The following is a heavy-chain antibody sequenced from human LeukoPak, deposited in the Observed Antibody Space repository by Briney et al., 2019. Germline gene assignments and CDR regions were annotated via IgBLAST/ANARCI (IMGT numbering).Heavy chain of an antibody. CDR2: ISGSGAST. J-gene: IGHJ4*02. D-gene: IGHD1-26*01. Sequence: GGSLRLSCITSGFTFSTNAMSWVRQAPGKGLEWISGISGSGASTYYADSVTGRFTISRDNSRNTLYLQMNSLRGDDTAVYYCAKDVGKWESLHFFDYWGQGTLVTVSS. V-gene: IGHV3-23*01. CDR1: GFTFSTNA. CDR3: AKDVGKWESLHFFDY.